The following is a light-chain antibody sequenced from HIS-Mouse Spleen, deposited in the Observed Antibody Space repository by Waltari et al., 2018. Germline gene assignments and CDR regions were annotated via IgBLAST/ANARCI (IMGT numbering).Light chain of an antibody. CDR1: SSDVGGYNY. CDR3: SSYTSSSTEV. J-gene: IGLJ2*01. Sequence: QSALTQPASVSGSPGQSITISCTGTSSDVGGYNYVSWYQQHPGKAPKLMIYDVSNRPSGVSNRFSGSKSGNTASLTISGLQAEDEADIYCSSYTSSSTEVFGGGTKLTVL. V-gene: IGLV2-14*03. CDR2: DVS.